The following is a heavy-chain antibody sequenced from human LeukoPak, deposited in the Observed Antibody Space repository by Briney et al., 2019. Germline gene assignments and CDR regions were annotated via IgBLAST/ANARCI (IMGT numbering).Heavy chain of an antibody. Sequence: PGGSLRLSCAASGFTFSSFRMTWVRQAPGKGLEWVASINQDGSEKYYVDSVKGRFTISRDNAKNSLYLQMNSLRAEDTAVYYCARGTQQPGIDYWGQGTLVTVSS. V-gene: IGHV3-7*04. J-gene: IGHJ4*02. CDR1: GFTFSSFR. D-gene: IGHD6-13*01. CDR3: ARGTQQPGIDY. CDR2: INQDGSEK.